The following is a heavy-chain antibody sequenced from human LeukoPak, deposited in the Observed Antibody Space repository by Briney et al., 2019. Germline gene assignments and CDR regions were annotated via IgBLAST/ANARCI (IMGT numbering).Heavy chain of an antibody. J-gene: IGHJ6*03. D-gene: IGHD6-6*01. CDR1: GGTFSSYA. CDR3: ARDCSSEGPNYYYMDV. V-gene: IGHV1-69*13. Sequence: SVKVSCKASGGTFSSYAISWVRQAPGQGLEWMGGIIPIFGTANYAQKFQGRVTITADESTSTAYMELSSLRSEDTAVYYCARDCSSEGPNYYYMDVWGKGTTVTVSS. CDR2: IIPIFGTA.